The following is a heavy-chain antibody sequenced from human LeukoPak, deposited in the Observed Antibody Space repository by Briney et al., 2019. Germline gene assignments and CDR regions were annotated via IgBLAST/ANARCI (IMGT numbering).Heavy chain of an antibody. CDR3: ASVSAVNWFDP. J-gene: IGHJ5*02. D-gene: IGHD3-16*02. CDR2: ISSSSSYI. V-gene: IGHV3-21*01. Sequence: GSLRLSCAASGFTFSSYSMNWVRLAPGKGLEWVSSISSSSSYIYYADSVKGRFTISRGNAKNSLYLQMNSLRAEDTAVYYCASVSAVNWFDPWGQGTLVTVSS. CDR1: GFTFSSYS.